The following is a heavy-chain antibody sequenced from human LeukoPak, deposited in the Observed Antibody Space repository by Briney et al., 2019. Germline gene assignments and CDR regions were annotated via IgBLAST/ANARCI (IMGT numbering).Heavy chain of an antibody. CDR3: ARDHGWLAENNWFDP. J-gene: IGHJ5*02. V-gene: IGHV4-30-4*08. D-gene: IGHD6-19*01. CDR2: IYYSGST. Sequence: SETLSLTCAVYGGSFSGYYWSWIRQPPGKGLEWIGYIYYSGSTYYNPSLKSRVTISVDTSKNQFSLKLSSVTAADTAVYYCARDHGWLAENNWFDPWGQGTLVTVSS. CDR1: GGSFSGYY.